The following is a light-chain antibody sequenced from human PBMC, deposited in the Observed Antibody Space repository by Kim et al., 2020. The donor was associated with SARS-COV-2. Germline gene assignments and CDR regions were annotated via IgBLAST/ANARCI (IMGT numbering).Light chain of an antibody. Sequence: QSVLTQPPSVSEAPRQRVTISCSGSSSNIGNTAVNWYQQLPGKAPKLLIYYDDLLPSGVSDRFSGSKSGTSASLAISGLQSEDEADYYCAAWDDSLNVVVFGGGTQLTVL. CDR2: YDD. V-gene: IGLV1-36*01. J-gene: IGLJ2*01. CDR3: AAWDDSLNVVV. CDR1: SSNIGNTA.